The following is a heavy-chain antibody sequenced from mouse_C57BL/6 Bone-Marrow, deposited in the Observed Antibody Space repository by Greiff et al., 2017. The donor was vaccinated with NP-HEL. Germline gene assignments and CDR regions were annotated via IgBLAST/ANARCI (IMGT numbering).Heavy chain of an antibody. CDR1: GYSITSGYY. J-gene: IGHJ2*01. CDR3: AITTVVDFDY. D-gene: IGHD1-1*01. V-gene: IGHV3-6*01. Sequence: EVQLQQSGPGLVKPSQSLSLTCSVTGYSITSGYYWNWIRQFPGNKLEWMGYISYDGSNNYNPSLKNRISITRDTSKNQFFLKLNSVTTEDTATYYCAITTVVDFDYWGQGTTLTVSS. CDR2: ISYDGSN.